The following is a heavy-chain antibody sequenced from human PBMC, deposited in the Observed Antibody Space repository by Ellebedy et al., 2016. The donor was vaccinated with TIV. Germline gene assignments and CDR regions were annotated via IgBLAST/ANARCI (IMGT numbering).Heavy chain of an antibody. CDR1: GFTFSNYA. D-gene: IGHD3-22*01. V-gene: IGHV3-23*01. Sequence: GESLKISCAASGFTFSNYAMSWVRQAPGKGLEWVSSISVSVGSTYYADSVKGRFTISRDNSKNTLYLQMNSLRAEDTAVYYCAKDRSSGYYWGSMDVWGQGTTVTVSS. J-gene: IGHJ6*02. CDR3: AKDRSSGYYWGSMDV. CDR2: ISVSVGST.